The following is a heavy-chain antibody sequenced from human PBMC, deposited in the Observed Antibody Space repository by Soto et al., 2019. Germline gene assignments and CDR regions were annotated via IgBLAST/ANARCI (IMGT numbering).Heavy chain of an antibody. CDR1: GYTFTSYG. CDR2: ISAYNGNT. V-gene: IGHV1-18*01. Sequence: ASVKVSCKASGYTFTSYGISWVRQAPGQGIEWMGWISAYNGNTNYAQKLQGRVTMTTDTSTSTAYMELRSLRSDDTAVYYCARDTQKEVVPAAIPWFDPWGQGTLVTVSS. D-gene: IGHD2-2*01. CDR3: ARDTQKEVVPAAIPWFDP. J-gene: IGHJ5*02.